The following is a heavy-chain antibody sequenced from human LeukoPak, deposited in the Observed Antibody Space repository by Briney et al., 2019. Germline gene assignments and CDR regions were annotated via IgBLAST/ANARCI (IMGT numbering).Heavy chain of an antibody. CDR3: ARVTAAAGTWGFDY. CDR1: GGSINNYY. J-gene: IGHJ4*02. V-gene: IGHV4-59*01. CDR2: IYYRGST. D-gene: IGHD6-13*01. Sequence: SETLSLTCTVSGGSINNYYWSWIRQPPGKGLGWIGYIYYRGSTNYNPSLKSRVTISVDTSKNQFSLKLSSVTAADTAVYYCARVTAAAGTWGFDYWGQGTLVTVSS.